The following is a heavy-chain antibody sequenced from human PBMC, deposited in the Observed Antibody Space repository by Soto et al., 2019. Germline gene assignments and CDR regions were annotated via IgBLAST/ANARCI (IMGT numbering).Heavy chain of an antibody. D-gene: IGHD5-12*01. Sequence: PGVFLTIACQFAGVRFACYWIVWVRHIPGKDLEWMGIIYPGDSDTRYSPSFQGQVTISADKSLRTAYLQWTSLKASDTALYYCARTRSFTRGFYYAGMACWVQGTKVTVS. CDR2: IYPGDSDT. CDR3: ARTRSFTRGFYYAGMAC. V-gene: IGHV5-51*01. J-gene: IGHJ6*02. CDR1: GVRFACYW.